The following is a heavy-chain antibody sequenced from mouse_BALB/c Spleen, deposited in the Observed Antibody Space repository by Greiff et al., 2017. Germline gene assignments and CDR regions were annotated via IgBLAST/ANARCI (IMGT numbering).Heavy chain of an antibody. V-gene: IGHV5-4*02. CDR1: GFTFSDYY. Sequence: EVQLVESGGGLVKPGGSLKLSCAASGFTFSDYYMYWVRQTPEKRLEWVATISDGGSYTYYPDSVKGRFTISRDNAKNNLYLQMSSLKSEDTAMYYCARGYDAHAMDYWGQGTSVTVSS. D-gene: IGHD2-14*01. J-gene: IGHJ4*01. CDR3: ARGYDAHAMDY. CDR2: ISDGGSYT.